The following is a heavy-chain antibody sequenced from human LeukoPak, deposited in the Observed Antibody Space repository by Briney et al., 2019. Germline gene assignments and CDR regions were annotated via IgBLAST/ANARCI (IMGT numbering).Heavy chain of an antibody. CDR3: ATTTIRLGY. V-gene: IGHV4-39*07. Sequence: PSETLSLTCDVYGASFTGYYWGWIGQPPGKGLEWIGSMYYRGSTYHNPSLKSRVTISVDTSKNQFSLKLSSVTAADTAVYYCATTTIRLGYWGQGTLVTVSS. D-gene: IGHD1-26*01. J-gene: IGHJ4*02. CDR1: GASFTGYY. CDR2: MYYRGST.